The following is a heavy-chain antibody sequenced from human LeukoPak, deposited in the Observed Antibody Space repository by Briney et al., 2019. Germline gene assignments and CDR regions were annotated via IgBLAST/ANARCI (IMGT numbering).Heavy chain of an antibody. Sequence: AGGSLRLSCAASGFTFDDYGMSWVRQAPGKGLEWVSGINWNGGSTGYADSVKGRFTISRDNSKNSLYLQMNSLRAEDTALYYCAKDSQRPPSKYSSSLSSGIDYWGQGTLVTVSS. V-gene: IGHV3-20*04. CDR3: AKDSQRPPSKYSSSLSSGIDY. J-gene: IGHJ4*02. CDR1: GFTFDDYG. CDR2: INWNGGST. D-gene: IGHD6-13*01.